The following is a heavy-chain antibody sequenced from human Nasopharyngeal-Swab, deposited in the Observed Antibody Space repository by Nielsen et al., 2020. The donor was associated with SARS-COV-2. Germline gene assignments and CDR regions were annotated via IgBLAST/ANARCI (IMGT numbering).Heavy chain of an antibody. J-gene: IGHJ4*02. Sequence: ASVKVSCKASGYTFTDYGIAWVRQAPGQGLQWMGWVSAYNGDSIYSQKFQGRVTMTTKTSTSTAYMEVRNLISDDTAVDYCARVGEDYDSSGYHYEPTHFDFWGQGSLVTVSS. V-gene: IGHV1-18*01. CDR2: VSAYNGDS. D-gene: IGHD3-22*01. CDR1: GYTFTDYG. CDR3: ARVGEDYDSSGYHYEPTHFDF.